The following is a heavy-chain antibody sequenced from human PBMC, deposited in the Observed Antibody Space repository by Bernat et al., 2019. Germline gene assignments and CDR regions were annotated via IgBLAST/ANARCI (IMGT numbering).Heavy chain of an antibody. D-gene: IGHD1-26*01. CDR1: GGSISSSSYY. J-gene: IGHJ6*03. Sequence: QLQLQESGPGLVKPSETLSLTCTVSGGSISSSSYYWGWIRQPPGKGLEWIGSIYYSGSTYYNPSLKSRVTISVDTSKNQFALKLGSVTAADTAVYYCARHKWYYMDVWGKGTTVTVSS. V-gene: IGHV4-39*01. CDR2: IYYSGST. CDR3: ARHKWYYMDV.